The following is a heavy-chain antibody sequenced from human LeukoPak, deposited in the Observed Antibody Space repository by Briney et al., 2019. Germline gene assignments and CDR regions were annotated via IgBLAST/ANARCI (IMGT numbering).Heavy chain of an antibody. V-gene: IGHV1-2*02. CDR1: GYTFTAYY. J-gene: IGHJ3*02. Sequence: GASVKVSCKASGYTFTAYYMHWVRQAPGQGLEWMGWITPNSGGTNYAQKFQARVTLTRDTSISTAYMELSSLRSDDTAVYFCASETGLSGTYSDAFDIWGQGTMVTVSS. D-gene: IGHD3-3*01. CDR2: ITPNSGGT. CDR3: ASETGLSGTYSDAFDI.